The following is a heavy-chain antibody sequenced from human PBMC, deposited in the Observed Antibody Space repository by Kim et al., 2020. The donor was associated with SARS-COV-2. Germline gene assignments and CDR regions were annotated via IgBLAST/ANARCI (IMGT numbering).Heavy chain of an antibody. CDR2: ISAYNGNT. Sequence: ASVKVSCKASGYTFTSYGISWVRQAPGQGLEWMGWISAYNGNTNYAQKLQGRVTMTTDTSTSTAYMELRSLRSDDTAVYYCARDFTLDWNYGSGLWWGQGTLVTVSS. CDR3: ARDFTLDWNYGSGLW. V-gene: IGHV1-18*01. D-gene: IGHD3-10*01. J-gene: IGHJ4*02. CDR1: GYTFTSYG.